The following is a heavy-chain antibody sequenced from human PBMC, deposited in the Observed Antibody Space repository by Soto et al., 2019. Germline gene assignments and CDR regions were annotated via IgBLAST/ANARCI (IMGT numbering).Heavy chain of an antibody. V-gene: IGHV4-31*02. D-gene: IGHD2-2*01. Sequence: PSETLSLTCTVSGGSISSGGYYWSWIRQDPGKGLEWIGYIYYSGSTYYNPSLKSRVTISVDMSKNQFSLQLSSVTAADTAVYYCARARYYCSGTSCYYFDYWGQGTLVTVSS. J-gene: IGHJ4*02. CDR2: IYYSGST. CDR3: ARARYYCSGTSCYYFDY. CDR1: GGSISSGGYY.